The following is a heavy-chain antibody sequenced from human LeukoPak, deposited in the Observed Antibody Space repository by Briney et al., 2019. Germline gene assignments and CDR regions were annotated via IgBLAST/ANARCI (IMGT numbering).Heavy chain of an antibody. CDR3: ARETQMDGYNYDY. J-gene: IGHJ4*02. D-gene: IGHD5-24*01. Sequence: PGRSLRFSCAASGFTFSSYGMHWVRQAPGKGLEWVAVIWYDGSNKYYADSVKGRFTISRDNSKNTLYLQMNSLRAEDTAVYYCARETQMDGYNYDYWGQGTLVTVSS. V-gene: IGHV3-33*01. CDR1: GFTFSSYG. CDR2: IWYDGSNK.